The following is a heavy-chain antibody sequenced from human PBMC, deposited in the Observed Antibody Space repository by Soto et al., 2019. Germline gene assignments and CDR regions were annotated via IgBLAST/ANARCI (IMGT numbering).Heavy chain of an antibody. D-gene: IGHD2-2*01. CDR1: GYTFTSYD. Sequence: ASVKVSCKASGYTFTSYDINWVRQATGQGFEWMGWMNPNSGNTGYAQKFQGRVTMTRNTSISTAYMELSSLRSEDTAVYYCARGTAIVVVPAATPSEFDPWGQGTLVTVSS. CDR2: MNPNSGNT. V-gene: IGHV1-8*01. J-gene: IGHJ5*02. CDR3: ARGTAIVVVPAATPSEFDP.